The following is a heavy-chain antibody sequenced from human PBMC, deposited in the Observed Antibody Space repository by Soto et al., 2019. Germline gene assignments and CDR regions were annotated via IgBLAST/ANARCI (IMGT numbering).Heavy chain of an antibody. CDR3: GEGARI. CDR1: RFTFSGYW. CDR2: IKEDGSEK. D-gene: IGHD1-26*01. V-gene: IGHV3-7*01. Sequence: PGGSLRLSCADSRFTFSGYWMYWVRQAPGKGLEWVANIKEDGSEKNYVDSVRGRFTISRDNAKNSLYLQMNSLRAEDTAVYYCGEGARIWGRGTMVTVSS. J-gene: IGHJ3*02.